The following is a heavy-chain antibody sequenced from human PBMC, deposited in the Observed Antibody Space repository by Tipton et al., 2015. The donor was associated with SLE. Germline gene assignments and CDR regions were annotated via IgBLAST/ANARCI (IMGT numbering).Heavy chain of an antibody. CDR1: GGSISSSPYY. J-gene: IGHJ5*02. CDR2: ISYSGST. D-gene: IGHD6-13*01. Sequence: LSLTCTVSGGSISSSPYYWAWVRQPPGKELEWIGSISYSGSTYYSPSLKSRVTISLDTSKSHFSLKLSSVTAADTAVFYCARTTVTAAGTWYFDPWGQGTLVTVSS. V-gene: IGHV4-39*02. CDR3: ARTTVTAAGTWYFDP.